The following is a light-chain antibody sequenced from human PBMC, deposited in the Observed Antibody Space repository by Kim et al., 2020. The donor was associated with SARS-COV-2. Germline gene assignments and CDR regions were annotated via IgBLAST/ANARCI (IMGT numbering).Light chain of an antibody. J-gene: IGLJ1*01. Sequence: KVTISCSGSKSNIGNNYVAWYQQLPGTAPKLLIYDNNKRPSGIPDRFSGSKSGTSATLGITGLQTGDEADYYCGTWDSSLSASFVFGTGTKVTVL. CDR1: KSNIGNNY. CDR2: DNN. V-gene: IGLV1-51*01. CDR3: GTWDSSLSASFV.